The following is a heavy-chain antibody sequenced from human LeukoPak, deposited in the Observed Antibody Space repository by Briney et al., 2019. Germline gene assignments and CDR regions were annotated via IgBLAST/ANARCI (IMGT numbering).Heavy chain of an antibody. D-gene: IGHD3-16*01. CDR1: GFTFSSYG. V-gene: IGHV3-30*03. CDR3: ATSDPSYVLGGEDY. Sequence: GRSLRLSCAASGFTFSSYGMHWVRQAPGKGLEWVAVISYDGSNKYYADSVKGRLTISRDNSKNTLYLQMNSLRAEDTAVYYCATSDPSYVLGGEDYWGQGTLVTVSS. J-gene: IGHJ4*02. CDR2: ISYDGSNK.